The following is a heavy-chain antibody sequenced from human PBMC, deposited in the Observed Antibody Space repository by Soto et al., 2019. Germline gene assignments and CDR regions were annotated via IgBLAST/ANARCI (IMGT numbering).Heavy chain of an antibody. CDR3: ASSSIAARQVDY. CDR1: GGSISSGGYY. J-gene: IGHJ4*02. V-gene: IGHV4-31*03. Sequence: PSETLSLTCTVPGGSISSGGYYWSWIRQHPGKGLEWIGYIYYSGSTYYNPSLKSRVTISVDTSKNQFSLKLSSVTAADTAVYYCASSSIAARQVDYWGQGTLVTVSS. CDR2: IYYSGST. D-gene: IGHD6-6*01.